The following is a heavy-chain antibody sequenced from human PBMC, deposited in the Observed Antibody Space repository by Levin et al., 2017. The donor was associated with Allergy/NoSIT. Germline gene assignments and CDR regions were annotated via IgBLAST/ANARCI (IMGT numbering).Heavy chain of an antibody. D-gene: IGHD4-17*01. V-gene: IGHV1-69*06. CDR2: IIPIFGTA. CDR1: GGTFSSYA. CDR3: ARVSLPAYGRYFDY. J-gene: IGHJ4*02. Sequence: SVKVSCKASGGTFSSYAISWVRQAPGQGLEWMGGIIPIFGTANYAQKFQGRVTITADKSTSTAYMELSSLRSEDTAVYYCARVSLPAYGRYFDYWGQGTLVTVSS.